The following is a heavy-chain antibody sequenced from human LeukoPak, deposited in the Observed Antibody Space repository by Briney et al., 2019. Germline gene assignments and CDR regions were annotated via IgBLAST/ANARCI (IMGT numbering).Heavy chain of an antibody. CDR1: GFSLSDYY. CDR3: ARDEPAEGSYGPFDY. CDR2: ISGSSSYT. J-gene: IGHJ4*02. V-gene: IGHV3-11*06. D-gene: IGHD4-17*01. Sequence: GGSLTLSCAASGFSLSDYYMSWLRQAPGKGLEWVSYISGSSSYTNSADSVKGRFTISRDNAKNSLYLQMNSLRAEDTAVYFCARDEPAEGSYGPFDYWGQGTLVTVSS.